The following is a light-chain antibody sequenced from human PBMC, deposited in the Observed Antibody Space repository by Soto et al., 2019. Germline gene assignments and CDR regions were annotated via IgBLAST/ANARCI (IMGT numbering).Light chain of an antibody. CDR2: GAS. V-gene: IGKV3-11*01. J-gene: IGKJ3*01. CDR1: QSVSTN. Sequence: EIAFTQSAGALSLSPGERATLSCRASQSVSTNLAWYHQKPGQAPTLLLYGASSRATGTADRISGSGSGTYSPLTISILDPEPVAVYCCQHRSNWLFTFGPGTRLDIK. CDR3: QHRSNWLFT.